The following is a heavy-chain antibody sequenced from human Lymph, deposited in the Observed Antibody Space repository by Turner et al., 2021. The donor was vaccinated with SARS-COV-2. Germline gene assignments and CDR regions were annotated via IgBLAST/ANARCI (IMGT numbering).Heavy chain of an antibody. CDR3: ARLNPPEVGGGDWFYP. CDR1: GGSFNGYY. CDR2: INHSGST. D-gene: IGHD2-21*01. V-gene: IGHV4-34*01. Sequence: QVQLQQRGAGLLKPSETLSLTCAVYGGSFNGYYWSWIRQPPGKGLEWIGEINHSGSTNYNPSLRSRITISVDTSKNQFSLKLSSVTAADTAVYYCARLNPPEVGGGDWFYPWGQGTLVTVSS. J-gene: IGHJ5*02.